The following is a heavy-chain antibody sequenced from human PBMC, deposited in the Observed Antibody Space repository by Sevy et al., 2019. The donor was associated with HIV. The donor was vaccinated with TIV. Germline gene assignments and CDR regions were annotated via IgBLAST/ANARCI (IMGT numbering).Heavy chain of an antibody. V-gene: IGHV3-33*01. CDR1: GFTFSSYG. D-gene: IGHD1-26*01. Sequence: GGSLRLSCAASGFTFSSYGMHWVRQAPGKGLEWVAVIWYDGSNKYYADSVKGRFTISRDNSKNTLYLQMNSLRAEDTDVYYCARKRSGAIGYYFDYRGQGTLVTVSS. CDR2: IWYDGSNK. J-gene: IGHJ4*02. CDR3: ARKRSGAIGYYFDY.